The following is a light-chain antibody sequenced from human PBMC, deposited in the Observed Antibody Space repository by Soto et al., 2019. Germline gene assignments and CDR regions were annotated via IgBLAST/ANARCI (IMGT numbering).Light chain of an antibody. J-gene: IGLJ1*01. V-gene: IGLV2-23*02. CDR1: NSDVGTYSI. CDR2: EVS. CDR3: CSYAGRSTYV. Sequence: QSALTQPASVSGSPGQSITISCAGSNSDVGTYSIVSWYQQHPGKAPKLMIYEVSKRPSGVSDRFSGSKSGKTASLTISGLQADDEADYYCCSYAGRSTYVFGPGTKVTVL.